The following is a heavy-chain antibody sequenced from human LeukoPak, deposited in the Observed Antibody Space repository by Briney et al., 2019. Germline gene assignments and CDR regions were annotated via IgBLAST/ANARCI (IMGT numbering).Heavy chain of an antibody. J-gene: IGHJ4*02. CDR1: GFSFGDYP. Sequence: GGSLRLSCSTSGFSFGDYPMSWFRQAAGKGLEWLGFIRSKAYGGTTEYAASVKGRFTISRDDSKSIAYLQMNSLKIEDTAVYFCARARGSSWYGSEYYFDYWGQGTLVTVSS. D-gene: IGHD6-13*01. CDR2: IRSKAYGGTT. V-gene: IGHV3-49*03. CDR3: ARARGSSWYGSEYYFDY.